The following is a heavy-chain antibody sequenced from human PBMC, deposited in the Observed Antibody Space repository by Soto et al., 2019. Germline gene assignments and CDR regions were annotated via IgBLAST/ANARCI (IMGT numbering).Heavy chain of an antibody. Sequence: GGSLRLSCTASGFTFSDYDMHWVRQGSGKGLEWVSYISSSSSYTNYADSVKGRFTISRDNXKNSLYLQMNRLRAEDTAVYYCARDGVAGKDYWGQGTMVTVSS. D-gene: IGHD6-19*01. J-gene: IGHJ4*02. CDR3: ARDGVAGKDY. CDR1: GFTFSDYD. CDR2: ISSSSSYT. V-gene: IGHV3-11*06.